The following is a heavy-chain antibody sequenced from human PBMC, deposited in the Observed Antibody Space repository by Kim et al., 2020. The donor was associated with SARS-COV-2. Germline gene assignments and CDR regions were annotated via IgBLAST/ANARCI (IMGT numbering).Heavy chain of an antibody. CDR2: ISYDGSNK. D-gene: IGHD3-3*01. J-gene: IGHJ6*02. CDR3: AKDGDYDFWSGSPEYGMDV. V-gene: IGHV3-30*18. CDR1: GLTFSSYG. Sequence: GGSLRLSCAASGLTFSSYGMHWVRQAPGKGLEWVAVISYDGSNKYYADSVKGRFTISRDNSKNTLYLQMNSLRAEDTAVYYCAKDGDYDFWSGSPEYGMDVWGQGTTVTVSS.